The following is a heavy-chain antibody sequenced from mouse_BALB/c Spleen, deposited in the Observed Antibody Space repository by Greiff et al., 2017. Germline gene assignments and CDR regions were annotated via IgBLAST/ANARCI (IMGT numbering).Heavy chain of an antibody. D-gene: IGHD2-2*01. CDR2: SRNKANDYTT. J-gene: IGHJ3*01. CDR3: ARDGSYGYDAWFAY. Sequence: EVMLVESGGGLVQPGGSLRLSCATSGFTFSDFYMEWVRQPPGKRLEWIAASRNKANDYTTEYSASVKGRFIVSRDTSQSILYLQMNALRAEDTAIYYCARDGSYGYDAWFAYWGQGTLVTVSA. V-gene: IGHV7-1*02. CDR1: GFTFSDFY.